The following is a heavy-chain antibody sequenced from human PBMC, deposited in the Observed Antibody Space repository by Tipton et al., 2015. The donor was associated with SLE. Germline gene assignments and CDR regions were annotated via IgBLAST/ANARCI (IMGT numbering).Heavy chain of an antibody. Sequence: VQLVQSGAEVKTPGESLKISCEGSAYSFSNYGIHWVRQMPGKGLEWMGIIYPGDSGTIYSPSFQGQVTISVDKSISTAYLQWSSQKSVDTTMDYCARRADAGSYYLWCQGTLVTVSS. CDR2: IYPGDSGT. V-gene: IGHV5-51*03. CDR1: AYSFSNYG. J-gene: IGHJ5*02. CDR3: ARRADAGSYYL. D-gene: IGHD1-26*01.